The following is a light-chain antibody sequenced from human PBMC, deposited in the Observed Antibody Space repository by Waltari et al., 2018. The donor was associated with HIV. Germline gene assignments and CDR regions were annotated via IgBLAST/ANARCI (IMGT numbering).Light chain of an antibody. CDR2: RNN. Sequence: QSVLTQPPSASGTPGQRVTISCSGSSSNLGSNYVYWYQQLPGPAPKLLLYRNNQRPSGVPDRFSGSKSGTSASLAISGLRSEDEADYYCAAWGNSLSLLFGGGTKLTVL. J-gene: IGLJ2*01. CDR3: AAWGNSLSLL. V-gene: IGLV1-47*01. CDR1: SSNLGSNY.